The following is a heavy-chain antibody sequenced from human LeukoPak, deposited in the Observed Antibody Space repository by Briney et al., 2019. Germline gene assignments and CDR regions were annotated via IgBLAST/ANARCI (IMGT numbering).Heavy chain of an antibody. V-gene: IGHV1-18*01. CDR3: ARDPISSIAAHRLYYYYYYGMDV. CDR2: ISAYNGNT. Sequence: ASVKVSCKASGYTFTSYGISWVRQAPGQGLEWMGWISAYNGNTNYAQKLQGRVTMTTAPSTSPAYMELRSLRSDDTAVYYCARDPISSIAAHRLYYYYYYGMDVWGQGTTVTVSS. CDR1: GYTFTSYG. J-gene: IGHJ6*02. D-gene: IGHD6-6*01.